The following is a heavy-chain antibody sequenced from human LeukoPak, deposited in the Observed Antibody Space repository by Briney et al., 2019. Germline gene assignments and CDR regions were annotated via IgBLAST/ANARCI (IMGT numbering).Heavy chain of an antibody. V-gene: IGHV3-9*01. CDR3: AQSVVPGRTGAFDI. Sequence: PGRSLRLSCAASGFTFDDYAMHWVRQAPGKGLEWVSSISWNSGIIGYADTVEGRFTISRDNAKNSLYLQMNSLRAEDTALYYCAQSVVPGRTGAFDIWGQGTMVTVSP. J-gene: IGHJ3*02. CDR1: GFTFDDYA. CDR2: ISWNSGII. D-gene: IGHD2-2*01.